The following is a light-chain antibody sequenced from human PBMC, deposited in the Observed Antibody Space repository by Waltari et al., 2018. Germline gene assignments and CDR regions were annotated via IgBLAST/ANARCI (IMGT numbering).Light chain of an antibody. CDR2: ETS. Sequence: DFQMTQSPSFVSAPVGDRVTMTCRASHDIDRWLAWFQQKPGKAPKLLIHETSRLQSGVSSRFSGSGYGTDFTLTISSLQSEDVATYYCQQANRYPMPFGGGTRVEIK. V-gene: IGKV1-12*01. CDR1: HDIDRW. CDR3: QQANRYPMP. J-gene: IGKJ4*01.